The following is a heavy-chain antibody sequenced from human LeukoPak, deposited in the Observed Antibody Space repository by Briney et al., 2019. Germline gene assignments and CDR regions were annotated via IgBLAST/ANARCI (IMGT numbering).Heavy chain of an antibody. J-gene: IGHJ2*01. Sequence: SETLSLTCTVSGGSISSSSYYWGWIRQPPGKGLEWIGSFYYSGSTYYNPSLKSRVTISVDTSKNQFSLKLSSVTAADTAVYYCATVLTYYYDSSGPATTFNWYFDLWGRGTLVTVSS. CDR3: ATVLTYYYDSSGPATTFNWYFDL. CDR2: FYYSGST. CDR1: GGSISSSSYY. V-gene: IGHV4-39*07. D-gene: IGHD3-22*01.